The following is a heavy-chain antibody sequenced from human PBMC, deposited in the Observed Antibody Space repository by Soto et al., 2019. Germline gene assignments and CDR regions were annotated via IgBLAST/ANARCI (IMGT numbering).Heavy chain of an antibody. V-gene: IGHV6-1*01. Sequence: PSQTLSLTCDISGDSVSTNTATWNWIRQSPSRGLEWLGRTYYRSKWFHGYAVSLTGRITINPDTSKNQFSLQLNSVTPEDTAVYYCANWRFDYWGPGTLVTVSS. CDR2: TYYRSKWFH. CDR3: ANWRFDY. D-gene: IGHD1-1*01. CDR1: GDSVSTNTAT. J-gene: IGHJ4*02.